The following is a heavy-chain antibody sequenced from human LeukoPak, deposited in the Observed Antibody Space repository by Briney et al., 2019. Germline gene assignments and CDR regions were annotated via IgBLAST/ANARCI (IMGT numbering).Heavy chain of an antibody. CDR2: IYSGGRT. Sequence: GGSLRLPCAASGFSVSNNYMTWVRQAPGKGLQCVSIIYSGGRTDYAGSVMGRFTISRDNSKNTLYLQMNSLRAEDTAVYYCARDPAVAGDWGQGTMVTVSS. CDR3: ARDPAVAGD. V-gene: IGHV3-53*01. CDR1: GFSVSNNY. J-gene: IGHJ3*01. D-gene: IGHD6-19*01.